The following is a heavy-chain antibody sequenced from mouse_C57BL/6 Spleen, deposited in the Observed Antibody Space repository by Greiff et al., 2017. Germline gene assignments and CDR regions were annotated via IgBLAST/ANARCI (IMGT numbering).Heavy chain of an antibody. CDR1: GYTFTSYW. CDR2: IYPGSGST. J-gene: IGHJ4*01. V-gene: IGHV1-55*01. D-gene: IGHD2-4*01. CDR3: AKLDYDYAMDY. Sequence: VQLQQPGAELVKPGASVKMSCKASGYTFTSYWITWGKQRPGQGREWIGDIYPGSGSTNYNEKFKSKATLTVDTSSSTASMQLSCLTSEDSAVYYCAKLDYDYAMDYWGQGPSVPVSS.